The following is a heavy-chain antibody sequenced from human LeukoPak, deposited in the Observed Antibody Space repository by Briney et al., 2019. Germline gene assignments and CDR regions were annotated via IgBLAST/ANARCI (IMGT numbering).Heavy chain of an antibody. CDR2: ISGDAAST. CDR3: ATSGKY. J-gene: IGHJ4*02. Sequence: GGSLRLSCAASGFTFSTYGMNCVREAPGGGLEWVSGISGDAASTYYADPVKGRFTISRDNSEDTLFLQMNSLRADDTAVYYCATSGKYWGQGTLVTVSS. D-gene: IGHD3-10*01. CDR1: GFTFSTYG. V-gene: IGHV3-23*01.